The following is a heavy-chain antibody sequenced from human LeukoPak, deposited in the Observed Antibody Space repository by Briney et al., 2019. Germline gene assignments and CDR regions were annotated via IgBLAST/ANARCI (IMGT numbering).Heavy chain of an antibody. Sequence: GGSLTLAWAASGFTVMSYGVSWVRQAGGKWMGWVAAISGSGGSTYYAECVEGRCPISRHNSNNPLCLQLNSLRAEHSAVYHCGRDIDNGDYVVYWGQGTLVTVS. CDR1: GFTVMSYG. CDR2: ISGSGGST. D-gene: IGHD4-17*01. J-gene: IGHJ4*02. CDR3: GRDIDNGDYVVY. V-gene: IGHV3-23*01.